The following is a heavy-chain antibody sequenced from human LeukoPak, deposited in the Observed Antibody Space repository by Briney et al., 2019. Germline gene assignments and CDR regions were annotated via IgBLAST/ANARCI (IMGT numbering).Heavy chain of an antibody. V-gene: IGHV3-53*01. CDR1: GFTVSSNY. CDR2: IYSGGKT. J-gene: IGHJ4*02. Sequence: GGSLRLSCAASGFTVSSNYMSWVRQAPGKGLEWVSVIYSGGKTNYADSVKGRFTISRDNSKNTLYLQMNSLRAEDTAMYYCARVRFSWGSYLDYWGQGTLVAVSS. CDR3: ARVRFSWGSYLDY. D-gene: IGHD3-16*01.